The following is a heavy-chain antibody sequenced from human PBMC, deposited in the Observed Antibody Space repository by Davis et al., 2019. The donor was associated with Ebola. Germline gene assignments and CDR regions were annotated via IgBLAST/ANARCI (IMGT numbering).Heavy chain of an antibody. CDR1: GGSFSGYY. Sequence: SETLSLTCAVYGGSFSGYYWSWIRQPPGKGLEWIGEINHSGSTNYNPSLKSRVTMSLDTSKNQFSLKLSSVTAADTAVYYCARHTSRWPYYFDYWGQGTLVTVSS. J-gene: IGHJ4*02. D-gene: IGHD6-13*01. CDR2: INHSGST. CDR3: ARHTSRWPYYFDY. V-gene: IGHV4-34*01.